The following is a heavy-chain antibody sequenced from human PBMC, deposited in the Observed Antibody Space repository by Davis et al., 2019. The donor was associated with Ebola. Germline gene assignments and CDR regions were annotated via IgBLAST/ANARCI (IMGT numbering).Heavy chain of an antibody. J-gene: IGHJ4*02. CDR1: GLTFSHAW. V-gene: IGHV3-15*01. CDR2: INSNTSGGTT. Sequence: PSGSLSLSCAASGLTFSHAWISCVRQAPWTWLEWVGRINSNTSGGTTDYAAPVKGRFTISRDDSKNTLYLQMNSLNTEEPAVYYCTTPSHNDYGDYEGYWGQGTLVTVSS. CDR3: TTPSHNDYGDYEGY. D-gene: IGHD4-17*01.